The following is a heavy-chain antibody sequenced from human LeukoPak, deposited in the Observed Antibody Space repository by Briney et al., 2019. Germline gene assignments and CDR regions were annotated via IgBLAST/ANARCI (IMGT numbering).Heavy chain of an antibody. D-gene: IGHD2-15*01. CDR1: GGSVTSGHYY. J-gene: IGHJ3*02. CDR3: ARDCSGGSCYGAFDI. Sequence: SETLSLTCTVSGGSVTSGHYYWSWIRQPPGKGLECIGYFYYSGSTYYNPSLKSRVTISVDTSENRFSLKLSSVTATDTAVYYCARDCSGGSCYGAFDIWGQGTMVTVSS. CDR2: FYYSGST. V-gene: IGHV4-30-4*08.